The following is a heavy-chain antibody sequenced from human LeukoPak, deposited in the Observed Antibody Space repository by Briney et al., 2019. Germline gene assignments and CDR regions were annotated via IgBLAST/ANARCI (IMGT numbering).Heavy chain of an antibody. Sequence: PSETLSLTCAVYGGSFSGYYWSWIRQPPGKGLEWIGEINHSGSTNYNPSLKSRVTISVDTSKNQFSLKLSSVTAADTAVYYCARVARLGYYYDSSGYSRLTAPYYFDYWGQGTLVTVSS. V-gene: IGHV4-34*01. J-gene: IGHJ4*02. CDR2: INHSGST. CDR1: GGSFSGYY. D-gene: IGHD3-22*01. CDR3: ARVARLGYYYDSSGYSRLTAPYYFDY.